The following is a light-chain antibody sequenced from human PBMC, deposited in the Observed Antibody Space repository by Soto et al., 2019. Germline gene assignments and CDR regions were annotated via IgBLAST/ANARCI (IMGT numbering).Light chain of an antibody. Sequence: QSVLTQPPSVSGAPGQRVTISCTGSSSNIGAGYDVHWYQQLPGTAPKLLIYGNSNRPSGAPDRFSGSKSGTSASLAISGLRSEDEADYYCATWDDSLSGYVFGTGTKVTVL. J-gene: IGLJ1*01. V-gene: IGLV1-40*01. CDR2: GNS. CDR3: ATWDDSLSGYV. CDR1: SSNIGAGYD.